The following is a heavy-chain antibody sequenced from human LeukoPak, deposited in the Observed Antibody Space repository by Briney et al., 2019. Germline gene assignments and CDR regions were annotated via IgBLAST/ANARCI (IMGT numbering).Heavy chain of an antibody. V-gene: IGHV4-34*01. Sequence: SETLSLTCAVYGGSFSGYYWSWIRQPPGKGLEWIGEINHSGSTNYNPSLKSRVTISVDTSKNQFSLKLSSVTAADTAVYYCARGTSRWQQLVQDASDIWGQGTMVTVSS. CDR2: INHSGST. CDR3: ARGTSRWQQLVQDASDI. CDR1: GGSFSGYY. J-gene: IGHJ3*02. D-gene: IGHD6-13*01.